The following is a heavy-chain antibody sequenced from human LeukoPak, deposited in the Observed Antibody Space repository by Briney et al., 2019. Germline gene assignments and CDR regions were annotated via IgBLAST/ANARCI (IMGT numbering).Heavy chain of an antibody. CDR1: GYTFTNYH. CDR2: INPNSDDR. CDR3: ARTTSFTASGYDY. Sequence: ASVKVSCKAPGYTFTNYHINWVRQAPGQGLEWVGWINPNSDDRGYAQKFQGRVTITRDTSRTTAYMELRSLRSEDTAVYFCARTTSFTASGYDYWGQGTLVTVSS. J-gene: IGHJ4*02. V-gene: IGHV1-8*03. D-gene: IGHD6-25*01.